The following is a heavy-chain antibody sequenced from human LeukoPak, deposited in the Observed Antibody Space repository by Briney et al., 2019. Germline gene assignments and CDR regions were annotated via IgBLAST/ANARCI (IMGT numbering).Heavy chain of an antibody. CDR2: MNAHIGNT. Sequence: ASVKVSCKTSRYTFTSYDIHWVRQATEQRLERMGWMNAHIGNTGYAQKFQGRVTMTRSTSISTAYMELSSLRSEDTAVYYCARWYSSNWGLDYWGQGTLVTVSS. V-gene: IGHV1-8*01. CDR3: ARWYSSNWGLDY. CDR1: RYTFTSYD. J-gene: IGHJ4*02. D-gene: IGHD6-13*01.